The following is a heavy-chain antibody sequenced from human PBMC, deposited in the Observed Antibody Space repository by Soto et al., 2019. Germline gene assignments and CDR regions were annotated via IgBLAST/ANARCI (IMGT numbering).Heavy chain of an antibody. D-gene: IGHD2-8*02. CDR1: GFTFSDYA. Sequence: EVQLLESGGGLVQPGGSLRLSCAASGFTFSDYAVSWVRQAPGKGLEWVSGVSGSGDITDYAGSVKGRYTISRDNSKNTLYLQMSSLRAEDTAVYYCAKEGRGCTRASCYIDYWGHGTLVTVSS. CDR2: VSGSGDIT. J-gene: IGHJ4*01. V-gene: IGHV3-23*01. CDR3: AKEGRGCTRASCYIDY.